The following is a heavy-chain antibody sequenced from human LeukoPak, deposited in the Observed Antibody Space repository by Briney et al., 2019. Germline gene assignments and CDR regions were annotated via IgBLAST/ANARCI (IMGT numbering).Heavy chain of an antibody. CDR1: GFTFSSYG. J-gene: IGHJ4*02. D-gene: IGHD4-11*01. CDR2: ISYDGSNK. CDR3: ARDAESDYSTLGLDY. Sequence: GSLRLSCAASGFTFSSYGMHWVRQAPGKGLEWVAVISYDGSNKYYADSVKGRFTISRDNSKNTLYLQMNSLRAEDTAVYYCARDAESDYSTLGLDYWGQGTLVTVSS. V-gene: IGHV3-30*03.